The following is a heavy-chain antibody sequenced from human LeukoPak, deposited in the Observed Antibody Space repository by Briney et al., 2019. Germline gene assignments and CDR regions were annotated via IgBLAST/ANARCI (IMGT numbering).Heavy chain of an antibody. CDR3: ARHRGDFDWLPYYFHY. V-gene: IGHV4-4*02. CDR1: GDSISGDRW. CDR2: IHHSGYT. D-gene: IGHD3-9*01. J-gene: IGHJ4*02. Sequence: PSGTLSPTCAVSGDSISGDRWWSWVRQPPGEGLEWIGEIHHSGYTNYYPSLKSRVTISVDKSKNHFSLELSSVTAADTAVYFCARHRGDFDWLPYYFHYWGRGTLVTVSS.